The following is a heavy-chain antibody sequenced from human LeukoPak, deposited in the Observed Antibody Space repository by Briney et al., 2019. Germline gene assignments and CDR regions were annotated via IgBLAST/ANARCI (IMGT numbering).Heavy chain of an antibody. CDR1: GSTFTCYG. V-gene: IGHV1-18*01. CDR3: ARDRRFGTVDAFDI. Sequence: ASVKVSCKASGSTFTCYGISWVRQAPGQGLEWMGWISAYNGNTNYAQMLQGRVTMTTDTSTSTAYMELRSLRSDDTAVYYCARDRRFGTVDAFDIWGQGTMVTVSS. J-gene: IGHJ3*02. D-gene: IGHD4-17*01. CDR2: ISAYNGNT.